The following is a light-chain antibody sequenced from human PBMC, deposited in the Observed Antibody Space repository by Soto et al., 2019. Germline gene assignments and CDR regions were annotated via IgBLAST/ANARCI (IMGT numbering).Light chain of an antibody. V-gene: IGKV1-39*01. J-gene: IGKJ2*01. Sequence: IQMTQSPSSLSASVGDRVTITCRASQTISNYLNWYQQKPGRAPDLLIYAASSLQSGVPSRFSGSGSGTDFTLTISGLRPEDFATYYCQQSYSTPQTFGQGTKVDSK. CDR1: QTISNY. CDR3: QQSYSTPQT. CDR2: AAS.